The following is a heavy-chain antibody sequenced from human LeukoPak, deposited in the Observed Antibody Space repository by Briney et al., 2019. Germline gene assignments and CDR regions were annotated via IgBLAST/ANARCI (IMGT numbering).Heavy chain of an antibody. CDR3: ARDTRTFDY. V-gene: IGHV3-7*03. CDR1: GFTFSSYW. CDR2: INHNGNVN. Sequence: GGSLRLSCAASGFTFSSYWMNWARQAPGKGLEWVASINHNGNVNYYVDSVKGRFTISRDNAKNSLYLQMSNLRAEDTAVYYCARDTRTFDYWGQGTLVTVSS. D-gene: IGHD1-26*01. J-gene: IGHJ4*02.